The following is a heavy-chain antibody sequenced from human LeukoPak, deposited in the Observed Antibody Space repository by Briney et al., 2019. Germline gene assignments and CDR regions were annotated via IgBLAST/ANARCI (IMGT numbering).Heavy chain of an antibody. CDR2: IKQDGSEK. CDR3: AKDHSPTGYSSGCNDY. Sequence: PGGSLRLSCAASGFTFSSYWMSWVRQAPGKGLEWVANIKQDGSEKYYVDSVKGRFTISRDNAKNSLYLQMNSLRAEDTAVYYCAKDHSPTGYSSGCNDYWGQGILVTVSS. D-gene: IGHD6-19*01. V-gene: IGHV3-7*01. CDR1: GFTFSSYW. J-gene: IGHJ4*02.